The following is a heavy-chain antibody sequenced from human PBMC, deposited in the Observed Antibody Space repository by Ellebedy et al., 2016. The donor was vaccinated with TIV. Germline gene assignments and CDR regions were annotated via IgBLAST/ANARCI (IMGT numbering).Heavy chain of an antibody. Sequence: MPSETLSLTCTVSGGSISSSSYYWGWIRQPPGKGLEWIGSIYYSGSTYYNPSLKSRVTISVDTSKNQFSLKLTSVTAADTAVYYCARGGALWTTAHFWGQGTLVTVSS. D-gene: IGHD3/OR15-3a*01. J-gene: IGHJ4*02. CDR3: ARGGALWTTAHF. CDR1: GGSISSSSYY. CDR2: IYYSGST. V-gene: IGHV4-39*01.